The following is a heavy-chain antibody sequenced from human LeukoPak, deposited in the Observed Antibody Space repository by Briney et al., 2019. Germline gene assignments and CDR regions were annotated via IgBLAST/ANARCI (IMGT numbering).Heavy chain of an antibody. V-gene: IGHV1-18*01. CDR3: ARSNDILTGSDAFDI. D-gene: IGHD3-9*01. CDR1: GYTFTSYG. J-gene: IGHJ3*02. Sequence: ASVRVSCTASGYTFTSYGISWVRQAPGQGLEWVGCISAYNGNTNYAQKLQGRVTITTDTPTSTAYMELRSLRSDDTAVYYCARSNDILTGSDAFDIWGQGTMVTVSS. CDR2: ISAYNGNT.